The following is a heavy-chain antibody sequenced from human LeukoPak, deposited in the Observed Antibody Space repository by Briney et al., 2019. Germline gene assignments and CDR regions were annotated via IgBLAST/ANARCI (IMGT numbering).Heavy chain of an antibody. J-gene: IGHJ4*02. D-gene: IGHD3-22*01. Sequence: SETLSLTCTVSGGSISSHYWSWIRQLPGKGLEGIGYIYYSGSTNYNPSLKSRVTISVDTSKNQFSLNLNSVTAADTAVYYCARRAPYYFDSSGSHFDYWGQGTLVTVSS. CDR2: IYYSGST. V-gene: IGHV4-59*08. CDR1: GGSISSHY. CDR3: ARRAPYYFDSSGSHFDY.